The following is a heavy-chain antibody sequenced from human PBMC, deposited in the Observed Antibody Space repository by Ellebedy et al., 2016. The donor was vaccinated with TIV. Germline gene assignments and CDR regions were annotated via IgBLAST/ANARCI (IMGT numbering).Heavy chain of an antibody. CDR2: IIPFNSNS. V-gene: IGHV1-18*04. CDR3: ARGGLYNYGYSH. Sequence: AASVKVSCKTPGYTFTSYGISWVRQAPGQGLEWRAWIIPFNSNSKYTPSLQDRVTVTTDRSTNTVYMELRSLRSDDTAVYYCARGGLYNYGYSHWGQGTLVTVSS. D-gene: IGHD3-10*01. J-gene: IGHJ4*02. CDR1: GYTFTSYG.